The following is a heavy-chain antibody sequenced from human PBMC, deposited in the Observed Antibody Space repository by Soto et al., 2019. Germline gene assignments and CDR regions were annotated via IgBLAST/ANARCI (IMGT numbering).Heavy chain of an antibody. D-gene: IGHD3-22*01. Sequence: QVQLVQSGAEVKKPGSSVKVSCKASRGTFSSYAISWVRQATGQGLEWMGGIIPIFGTANYAQKFQGRVTITADESTSTAYMELSSLRSEDTAVYYCARTTYYYDSSGYYLSDYYYYGMDVWGQGTTVTVSS. CDR1: RGTFSSYA. CDR2: IIPIFGTA. V-gene: IGHV1-69*01. CDR3: ARTTYYYDSSGYYLSDYYYYGMDV. J-gene: IGHJ6*02.